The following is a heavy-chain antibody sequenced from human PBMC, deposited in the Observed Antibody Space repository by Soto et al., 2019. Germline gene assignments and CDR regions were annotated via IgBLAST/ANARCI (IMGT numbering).Heavy chain of an antibody. V-gene: IGHV1-46*01. D-gene: IGHD3-10*01. J-gene: IGHJ4*02. CDR2: INPDGGAT. CDR3: AKGRRNTF. Sequence: QVQLLQSGAEVKKPGAPVKISCKASGYTFSFDYLSWVRRAPRQGLQWMGKINPDGGATTYAQSFQGRVSITSDASTGTVYMELSSLTSDDTAVYYCAKGRRNTFWGQGTLVSVSS. CDR1: GYTFSFDY.